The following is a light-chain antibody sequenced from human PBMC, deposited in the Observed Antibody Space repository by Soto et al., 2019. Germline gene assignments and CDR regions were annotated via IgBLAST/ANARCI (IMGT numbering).Light chain of an antibody. V-gene: IGKV1-39*01. CDR1: HRITTY. CDR3: QQSYTNPKT. CDR2: AAS. Sequence: IQMTQSRSSLSASVGDRVTINCLAIHRITTYLNWYKQKSGKAPKLLIYAASNLQSGVPSRFSGYGSGTDFILTISSLQPEDFATYYCQQSYTNPKTFGQGTKVDIK. J-gene: IGKJ1*01.